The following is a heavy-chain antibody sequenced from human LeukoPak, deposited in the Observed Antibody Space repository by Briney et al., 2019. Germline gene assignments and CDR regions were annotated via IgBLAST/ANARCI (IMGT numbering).Heavy chain of an antibody. CDR1: GFTFDDYA. J-gene: IGHJ4*02. CDR2: IYHSGST. V-gene: IGHV4-30-2*01. D-gene: IGHD3-22*01. Sequence: LRLSCAASGFTFDDYAMHWVRQPPGKGLEWIGYIYHSGSTYYNPSLKSRVTISVDRSKNQFSLKLSSVTAADTAVYYCARARDYYDSGYYFDYWGQGTLVTVSS. CDR3: ARARDYYDSGYYFDY.